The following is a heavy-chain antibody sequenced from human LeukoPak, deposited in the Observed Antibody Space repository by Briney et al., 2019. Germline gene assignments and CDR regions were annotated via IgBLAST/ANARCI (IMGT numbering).Heavy chain of an antibody. CDR2: IWNDGSDK. CDR3: AKDAERGFDFSNSLQS. CDR1: GFTFSHYA. Sequence: GGSLRLSCTTSGFTFSHYAMHWVRQAPGKGLEWVAVIWNDGSDKYYGDSVKGRFTISRDNSKNTVYLKLSSLRVEDTAVYYCAKDAERGFDFSNSLQSWGQGTLVTVSS. V-gene: IGHV3-33*03. D-gene: IGHD4-11*01. J-gene: IGHJ4*02.